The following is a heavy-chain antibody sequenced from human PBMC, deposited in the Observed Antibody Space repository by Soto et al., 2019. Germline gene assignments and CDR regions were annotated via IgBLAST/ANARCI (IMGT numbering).Heavy chain of an antibody. D-gene: IGHD3-22*01. V-gene: IGHV1-69*06. Sequence: SVKVSCKASGGTFSSYAISWVRQAPGQGLEWMGGIIPIFGTANYAQKFQGRVTITADKSTSTAYMELSSLRSEDTAVYYCGRDYYDSSGYYNMDVWGQGTTVTVSS. CDR3: GRDYYDSSGYYNMDV. CDR2: IIPIFGTA. J-gene: IGHJ6*02. CDR1: GGTFSSYA.